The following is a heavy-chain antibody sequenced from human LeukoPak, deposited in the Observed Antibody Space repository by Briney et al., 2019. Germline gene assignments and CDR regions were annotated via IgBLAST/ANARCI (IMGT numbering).Heavy chain of an antibody. J-gene: IGHJ4*02. Sequence: AASVKVSCKASGYTFTGYYMHWVRQAPGQGLEWMGRINPNSGGTNYAQKFQGRVTMTRDTSISTAYMELSRLRSDDTAVYYCARVAPDSSGYYPRPDYWGQGTLVTVSS. D-gene: IGHD3-22*01. CDR2: INPNSGGT. CDR1: GYTFTGYY. CDR3: ARVAPDSSGYYPRPDY. V-gene: IGHV1-2*06.